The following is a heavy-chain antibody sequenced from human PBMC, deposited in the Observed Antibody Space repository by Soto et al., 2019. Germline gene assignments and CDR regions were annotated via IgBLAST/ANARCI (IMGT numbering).Heavy chain of an antibody. D-gene: IGHD3-22*01. CDR3: AGYYYDSSGYYFQFDY. CDR1: GGPISSSNW. V-gene: IGHV4-4*02. CDR2: IYHSGST. J-gene: IGHJ4*02. Sequence: SETLSLTCAVSGGPISSSNWWSWVRQPPGKGLEWIGEIYHSGSTNYSPSLKSRVTISVDKSKNQFSLKLSSVTAADTAVYYCAGYYYDSSGYYFQFDYWGQGTLVTVSS.